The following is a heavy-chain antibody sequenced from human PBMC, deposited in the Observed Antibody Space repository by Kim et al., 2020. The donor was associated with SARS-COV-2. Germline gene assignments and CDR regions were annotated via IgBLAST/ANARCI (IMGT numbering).Heavy chain of an antibody. CDR3: ARRGTLYSSSSEGLRRRWAVDY. V-gene: IGHV4-34*01. J-gene: IGHJ4*02. D-gene: IGHD6-6*01. Sequence: SETLSLTCAVYGGSFSGYYWSWIRQPPGKGLEWIGEINHSGSTNYNPSLKSRVTISVDTSKNQFSLKLSSVTAADTAVYYCARRGTLYSSSSEGLRRRWAVDYWGQGTLVTVSS. CDR1: GGSFSGYY. CDR2: INHSGST.